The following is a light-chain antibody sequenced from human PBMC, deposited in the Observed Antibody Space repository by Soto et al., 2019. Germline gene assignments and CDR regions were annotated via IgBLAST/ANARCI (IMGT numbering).Light chain of an antibody. CDR1: QDIKEY. CDR2: AAS. J-gene: IGKJ4*01. CDR3: QQTESYPST. V-gene: IGKV1-27*01. Sequence: DIQMTQSSSSLSASVGDRVTITCRASQDIKEYVAWYQQKPGRVPKLLIFAASTLQSGVPSRFRSSGSGTDFTLTISSLQPEDFATYYCQQTESYPSTFGGGTKVDI.